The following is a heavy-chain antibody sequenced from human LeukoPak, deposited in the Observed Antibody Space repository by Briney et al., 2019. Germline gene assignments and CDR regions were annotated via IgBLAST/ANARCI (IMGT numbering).Heavy chain of an antibody. CDR3: AKDGYCSSTSCQFDY. D-gene: IGHD2-2*01. J-gene: IGHJ4*02. CDR2: ISGSGGST. CDR1: GFTFSSYA. V-gene: IGHV3-23*01. Sequence: GGSLRLSCAASGFTFSSYAMSWVRQAPGRGLEWVSAISGSGGSTYYADSVKGRFTISRDNSKNTLYLQMNSLRAEDTAVYYCAKDGYCSSTSCQFDYWGQGTLVTVSS.